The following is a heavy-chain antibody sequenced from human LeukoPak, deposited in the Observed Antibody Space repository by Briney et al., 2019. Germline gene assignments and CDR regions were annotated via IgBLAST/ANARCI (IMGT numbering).Heavy chain of an antibody. CDR3: TTAPVGGGYGFDY. V-gene: IGHV3-15*01. CDR2: IKSKTDGGTT. D-gene: IGHD5-12*01. CDR1: GFTFSNAW. Sequence: GGSLRLSCAASGFTFSNAWMSWVRQAPGKGLEWVGRIKSKTDGGTTDYAAPVKGRFTISRDDSKNTLYLQMNSLKTEDTAVYYCTTAPVGGGYGFDYWGQGTLVTVSS. J-gene: IGHJ4*02.